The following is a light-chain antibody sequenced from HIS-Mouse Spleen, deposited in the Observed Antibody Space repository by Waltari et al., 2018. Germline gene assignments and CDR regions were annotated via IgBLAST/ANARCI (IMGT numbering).Light chain of an antibody. Sequence: SYELTQPPSVSVSPGQTARITCSGDALPKKYAYWYQQKSGQAPVPVIYEDSKRPSGIPERFSGSSSWTMATLTISGAQVEDEADYYCYSTDSSGNHRVFGGGTKLTVL. CDR2: EDS. V-gene: IGLV3-10*01. CDR1: ALPKKY. CDR3: YSTDSSGNHRV. J-gene: IGLJ2*01.